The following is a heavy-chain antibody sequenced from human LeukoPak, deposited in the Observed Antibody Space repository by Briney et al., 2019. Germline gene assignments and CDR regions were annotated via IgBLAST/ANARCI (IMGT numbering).Heavy chain of an antibody. CDR2: INSDGSST. Sequence: GGSLSLSCAASGFTFSSYWMHWVRPAPGKGLVWVSRINSDGSSTSYADSVKGRFTISRDNAKNTLYLQMNSLRAEDTAVYHAEGGLRDFDWLFPPDAFDIWGQGTMVTVSS. D-gene: IGHD3-9*01. J-gene: IGHJ3*02. CDR1: GFTFSSYW. CDR3: EGGLRDFDWLFPPDAFDI. V-gene: IGHV3-74*01.